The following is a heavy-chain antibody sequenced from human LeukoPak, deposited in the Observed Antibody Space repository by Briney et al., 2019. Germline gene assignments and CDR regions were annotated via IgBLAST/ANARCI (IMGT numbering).Heavy chain of an antibody. CDR3: ARGFTHYDILTGYYGGNWFDP. D-gene: IGHD3-9*01. J-gene: IGHJ5*02. CDR1: GGFISSYY. V-gene: IGHV4-4*07. CDR2: IYTSGST. Sequence: SETLSLTCTVSGGFISSYYWSWIRQPAGKGLEWIGRIYTSGSTNYNSSLKSRVTMSVDTSKNQFSLKLSSVTAADTAVYYCARGFTHYDILTGYYGGNWFDPWGQGTLVTVSS.